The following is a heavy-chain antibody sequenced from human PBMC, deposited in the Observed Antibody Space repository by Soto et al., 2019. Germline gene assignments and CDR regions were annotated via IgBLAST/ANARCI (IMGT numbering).Heavy chain of an antibody. CDR1: GFTFSSYA. Sequence: GGSLRLSCAASGFTFSSYAMSWVRQAPGKGLEWVSAISGSGGSTYYADSVKGRFTISRDNSKNTLYLQMNSLRAEDTAVYYCAKEHIVVVIAIPPNAFDIWGQGTMVTVSS. J-gene: IGHJ3*02. CDR2: ISGSGGST. CDR3: AKEHIVVVIAIPPNAFDI. V-gene: IGHV3-23*01. D-gene: IGHD2-21*01.